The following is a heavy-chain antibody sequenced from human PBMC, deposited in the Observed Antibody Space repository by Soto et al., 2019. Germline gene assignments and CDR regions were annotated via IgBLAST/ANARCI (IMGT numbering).Heavy chain of an antibody. CDR1: GYTFSSYG. D-gene: IGHD5-18*01. Sequence: GGSLRLSFAASGYTFSSYGMHWVRQAPGKGLEWVAVIWYDGSNKYYADSVKGRFTISRDNSKNTLYLQMNSLRAEDTAVYYCARDTIQLWLRAYYYYGMDVWGQGTTVTVS. V-gene: IGHV3-33*01. CDR2: IWYDGSNK. J-gene: IGHJ6*02. CDR3: ARDTIQLWLRAYYYYGMDV.